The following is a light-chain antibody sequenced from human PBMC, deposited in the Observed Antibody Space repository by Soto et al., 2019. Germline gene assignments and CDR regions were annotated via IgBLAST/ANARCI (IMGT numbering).Light chain of an antibody. V-gene: IGLV2-14*01. CDR1: SSDVGGYNF. J-gene: IGLJ3*02. CDR2: SVT. Sequence: QSALTQPASVSGSPGQSITISCTGTSSDVGGYNFVSWYQQHPGEAPKLIIYSVTNRPSGVSNRFSGSKSGNTASLTISGLQAEDEADYYCISGTISNTVVFGGGTKVTVL. CDR3: ISGTISNTVV.